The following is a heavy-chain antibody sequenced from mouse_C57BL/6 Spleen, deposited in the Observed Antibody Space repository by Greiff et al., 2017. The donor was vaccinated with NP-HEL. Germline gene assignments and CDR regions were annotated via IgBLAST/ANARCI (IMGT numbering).Heavy chain of an antibody. Sequence: QVQLQQPGAELVRPGSSVKLSCKASGYTFTSYWMHWVKQRPIQGLEWIGNIDPSDSETHYNQKFKDKATLTVDKSSSTAYMQLSSLTSEDSAVYYGARSGGSSYCDYWGQGTTLTVSS. J-gene: IGHJ2*01. V-gene: IGHV1-52*01. CDR3: ARSGGSSYCDY. CDR1: GYTFTSYW. CDR2: IDPSDSET. D-gene: IGHD1-1*01.